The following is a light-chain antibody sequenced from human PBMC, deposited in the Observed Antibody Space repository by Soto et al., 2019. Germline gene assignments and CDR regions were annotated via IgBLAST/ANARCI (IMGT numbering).Light chain of an antibody. CDR2: KAS. Sequence: DLQMTQSPSNLSASVGDRVTITCRASQSISSWLAWYQQKPGKAPKLLIYKASSLEGGVPSRFSGSGSGTEFTLTISSLQPDDFATYYCQHYNSSFGQGTKLEIK. J-gene: IGKJ2*01. CDR1: QSISSW. V-gene: IGKV1-5*03. CDR3: QHYNSS.